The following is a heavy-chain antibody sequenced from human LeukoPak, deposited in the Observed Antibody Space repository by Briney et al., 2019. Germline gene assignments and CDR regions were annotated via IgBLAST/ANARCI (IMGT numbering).Heavy chain of an antibody. V-gene: IGHV4-34*01. Sequence: SETLSLTCAVYGGSFSGYYWSWIRQPPGKGLEWIGEINHSGSTNYNPSLKSRVTISVDTSKNQFSLKLSSVTAADTAVYYCARGPNYDSWSGYYRNLLFDYWGQGTLVTVSS. CDR2: INHSGST. D-gene: IGHD3-3*01. CDR1: GGSFSGYY. J-gene: IGHJ4*02. CDR3: ARGPNYDSWSGYYRNLLFDY.